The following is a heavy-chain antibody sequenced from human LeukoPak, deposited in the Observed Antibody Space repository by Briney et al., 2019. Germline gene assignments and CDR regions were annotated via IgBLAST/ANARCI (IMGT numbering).Heavy chain of an antibody. D-gene: IGHD3-3*01. V-gene: IGHV4-39*07. CDR2: IYYSGST. J-gene: IGHJ4*02. CDR3: ASSNYDFWSGYYYYFDY. Sequence: PSETLSLTCTVSGGSIGSSSYYWGWIRQPPGKGLEWIGSIYYSGSTYYNPSLKSRVTISVDTSKNQFSLKLSSVTAADTAVYYCASSNYDFWSGYYYYFDYWGQGTLVTVSS. CDR1: GGSIGSSSYY.